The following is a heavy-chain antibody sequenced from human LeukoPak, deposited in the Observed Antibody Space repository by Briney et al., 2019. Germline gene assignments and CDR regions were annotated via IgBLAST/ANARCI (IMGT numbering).Heavy chain of an antibody. Sequence: GGSLRLSCAASGFTFSSYEMNWVRQAPGKGLEWVSYISSSNTMYYADSVKGRFTISRDNAKNSLYPQMNSLRDEDTAVYYCARAFDYWGQGTLVAVSS. CDR1: GFTFSSYE. J-gene: IGHJ4*02. V-gene: IGHV3-48*03. CDR3: ARAFDY. CDR2: ISSSNTM.